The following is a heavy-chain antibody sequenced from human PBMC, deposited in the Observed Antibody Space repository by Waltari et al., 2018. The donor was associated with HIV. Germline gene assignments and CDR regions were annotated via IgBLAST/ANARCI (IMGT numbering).Heavy chain of an antibody. J-gene: IGHJ4*02. CDR3: ARLELVRGGYFDY. CDR2: IGTAGDT. D-gene: IGHD3-10*01. V-gene: IGHV3-13*04. Sequence: EVQLVESGGGLVQPGGSMRVCCAASGFTFSSYDMHWVRQATGKGLELGSAIGTAGDTYYPGSVKGRFTISRENAKNSLYLHMNSLRAGDTAVYYCARLELVRGGYFDYWGQGTLVTVSS. CDR1: GFTFSSYD.